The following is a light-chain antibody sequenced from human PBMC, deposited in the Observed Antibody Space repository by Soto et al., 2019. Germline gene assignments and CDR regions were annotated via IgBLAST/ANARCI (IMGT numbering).Light chain of an antibody. CDR2: EVS. V-gene: IGLV2-14*01. J-gene: IGLJ1*01. Sequence: QSVLIRPASVSGSPGQSITISCTGTSSDVGGSNYISWYQHHPHRAPKLLIYEVSYRPSGVSNRFSGSKSDNTASLTISGLQAEDEADYYCSSYTSSNTLEVFGIGTKVTVL. CDR3: SSYTSSNTLEV. CDR1: SSDVGGSNY.